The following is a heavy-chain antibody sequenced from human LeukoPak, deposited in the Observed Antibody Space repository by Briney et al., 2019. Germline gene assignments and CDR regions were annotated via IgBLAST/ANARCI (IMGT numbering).Heavy chain of an antibody. V-gene: IGHV3-30*03. J-gene: IGHJ4*02. D-gene: IGHD6-13*01. CDR3: ARDYGWQQLVYYFDY. Sequence: GGSLRLSCAASGFTFSSYSMNWVRQAPGKGLEWVAVISYDGSNKYYADSVKGRFTISRDNSKNTLYLQMNSLRAEDTAVYYCARDYGWQQLVYYFDYWGQGTLVTVSS. CDR2: ISYDGSNK. CDR1: GFTFSSYS.